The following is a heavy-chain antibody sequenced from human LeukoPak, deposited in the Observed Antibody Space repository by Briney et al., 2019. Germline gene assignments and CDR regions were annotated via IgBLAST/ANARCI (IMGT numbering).Heavy chain of an antibody. Sequence: SGGSLRLSCAASGITFSSYAMSWVRQAPGKGLEWVSAISGSGGSTYCADSVKGRFTISRDNSKNTLYLQMNSLRAEDTAVYYCATRGAPHFDYWGQGTLVTVSS. D-gene: IGHD3-10*01. V-gene: IGHV3-23*01. CDR2: ISGSGGST. CDR3: ATRGAPHFDY. J-gene: IGHJ4*02. CDR1: GITFSSYA.